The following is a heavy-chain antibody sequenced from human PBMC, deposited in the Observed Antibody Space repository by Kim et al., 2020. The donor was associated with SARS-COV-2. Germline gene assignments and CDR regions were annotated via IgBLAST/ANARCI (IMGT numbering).Heavy chain of an antibody. V-gene: IGHV4-39*07. D-gene: IGHD3-22*01. CDR3: ARDVAVYYDSSGYYVDY. Sequence: KGRGTISVDTSKNQFSLKLSSVTAADTAVYYCARDVAVYYDSSGYYVDYWGQGTLVTVSS. J-gene: IGHJ4*02.